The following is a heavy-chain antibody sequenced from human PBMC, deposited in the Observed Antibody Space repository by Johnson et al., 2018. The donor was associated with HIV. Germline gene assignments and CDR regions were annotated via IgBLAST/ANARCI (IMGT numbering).Heavy chain of an antibody. D-gene: IGHD2-15*01. J-gene: IGHJ3*02. CDR2: ISGSGGST. CDR3: AKGDCSGGSCYSFTDAFDI. Sequence: VQLVESGGGLVQPGGSLRLSCAASGFTFSSYAMSWVRQAPGKGLEWVSAISGSGGSTYYADSVKGRFTISRDNSKNTLYLQMNSLRAEDTAVYYCAKGDCSGGSCYSFTDAFDIWGQGTMVTVSS. CDR1: GFTFSSYA. V-gene: IGHV3-23*04.